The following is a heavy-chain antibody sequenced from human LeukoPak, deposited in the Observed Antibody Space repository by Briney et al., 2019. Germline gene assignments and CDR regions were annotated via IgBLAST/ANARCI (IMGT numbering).Heavy chain of an antibody. CDR1: GYTFTSYD. Sequence: ASVTVSLKASGYTFTSYDINWVRQASGQGLEWMGWMNPNSGNTGYAQKFQGRVTMTRNTSISTAYMELSSLRSEDTAVYYCATAGSKTRKGAGYYYYYYMDVWGKGTTVTVSS. D-gene: IGHD3-10*01. V-gene: IGHV1-8*01. CDR2: MNPNSGNT. J-gene: IGHJ6*03. CDR3: ATAGSKTRKGAGYYYYYYMDV.